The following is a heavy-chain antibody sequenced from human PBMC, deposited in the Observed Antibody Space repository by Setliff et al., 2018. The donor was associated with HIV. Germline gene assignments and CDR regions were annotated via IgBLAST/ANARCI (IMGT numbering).Heavy chain of an antibody. J-gene: IGHJ4*02. D-gene: IGHD5-18*01. CDR2: IYHTGSS. Sequence: SETLSLTCDVSGFSISSRYYWGWIRQSPGKGLEWIGNIYHTGSSYYNPSLNDRATISLDTSKNQFSLKLNSVTAADTAVYYCARVFVDTAVLRVLEYYFDSWGRGTLVTVSS. CDR1: GFSISSRYY. CDR3: ARVFVDTAVLRVLEYYFDS. V-gene: IGHV4-38-2*01.